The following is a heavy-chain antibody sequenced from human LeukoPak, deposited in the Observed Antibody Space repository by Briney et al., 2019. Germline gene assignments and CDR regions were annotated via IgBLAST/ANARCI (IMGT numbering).Heavy chain of an antibody. CDR2: IYHSGST. D-gene: IGHD2-21*01. CDR1: GYSISSGYY. V-gene: IGHV4-38-2*02. Sequence: SETLSLTCTVSGYSISSGYYWGWIRQPPGKGLEWIGSIYHSGSTYYNPSLKSRVTISVDTSKNQFSLKLSSVTAADTAVYYCARPRPDCGGDCYDYWGQGTLVTVSS. J-gene: IGHJ4*02. CDR3: ARPRPDCGGDCYDY.